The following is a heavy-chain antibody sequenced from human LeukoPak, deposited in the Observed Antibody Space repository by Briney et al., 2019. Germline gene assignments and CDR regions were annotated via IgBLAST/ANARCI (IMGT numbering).Heavy chain of an antibody. V-gene: IGHV3-15*01. J-gene: IGHJ4*02. CDR3: TTYGLYGGNSIDY. D-gene: IGHD4-23*01. CDR2: IKSKTDGGAT. CDR1: GFTFSNAW. Sequence: PGGSLRLSCAASGFTFSNAWMSWVRQAPGKGLEWVGRIKSKTDGGATDYAAPVKGRFTISRDDSKNTLYLQMNSLKTKDTDVYYCTTYGLYGGNSIDYWGQGTLVTVSS.